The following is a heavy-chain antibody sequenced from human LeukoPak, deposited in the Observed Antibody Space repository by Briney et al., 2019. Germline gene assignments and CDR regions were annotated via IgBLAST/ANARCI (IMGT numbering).Heavy chain of an antibody. J-gene: IGHJ4*02. CDR1: GFSFSTYT. CDR3: ATDSGNYYY. CDR2: ISDSGGRT. Sequence: GGSLRLSCAASGFSFSTYTMSWVRQAPGKGLEWVSAISDSGGRTYYIDSVKGRFTISRDNSKNTLYLQMNSLRAEDTALYYCATDSGNYYYWGQGTLVTVSS. V-gene: IGHV3-23*01. D-gene: IGHD1-26*01.